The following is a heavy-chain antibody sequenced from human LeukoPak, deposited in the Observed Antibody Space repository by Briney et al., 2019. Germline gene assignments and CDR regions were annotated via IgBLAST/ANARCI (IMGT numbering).Heavy chain of an antibody. CDR2: IYTSGST. Sequence: SETLSLTCTVSGGSISSYYWSWIRQPAGKGLEWIGRIYTSGSTNYNPSLKSRVTMSVDTSKNQFSLKLSSVTAADTAVYYCARGIWFGELLGWFDPWGQGTLVTVSS. J-gene: IGHJ5*02. CDR1: GGSISSYY. V-gene: IGHV4-4*07. D-gene: IGHD3-10*01. CDR3: ARGIWFGELLGWFDP.